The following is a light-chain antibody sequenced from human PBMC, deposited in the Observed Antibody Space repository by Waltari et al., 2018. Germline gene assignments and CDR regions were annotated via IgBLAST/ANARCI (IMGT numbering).Light chain of an antibody. CDR1: QSINSSY. V-gene: IGKV3-20*01. J-gene: IGKJ2*01. CDR2: GAS. Sequence: EIVLTQSPGTLSLSTGERATLSCRASQSINSSYLAWYQQKPGQAPRLLIYGASSRATGIPDRFSGSGSGTDFTLIISRLEPEDFAVYYCQHYGSASMYTFGQGTKLEIK. CDR3: QHYGSASMYT.